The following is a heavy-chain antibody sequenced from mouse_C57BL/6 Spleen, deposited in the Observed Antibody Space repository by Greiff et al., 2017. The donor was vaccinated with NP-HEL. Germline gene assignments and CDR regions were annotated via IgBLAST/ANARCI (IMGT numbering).Heavy chain of an antibody. CDR1: GYTFTSYW. CDR3: ASIHSIGYSTPHY. V-gene: IGHV1-7*01. Sequence: VKLVESGAELAKPGASVKLSCKASGYTFTSYWMHWVKQRPGQGLEWIGYINPSSGYTKYNQKFKDKATLTADKSASTAYMQLSSLTYEDSAVYYCASIHSIGYSTPHYWGQGTTLTVSS. CDR2: INPSSGYT. J-gene: IGHJ2*01. D-gene: IGHD2-5*01.